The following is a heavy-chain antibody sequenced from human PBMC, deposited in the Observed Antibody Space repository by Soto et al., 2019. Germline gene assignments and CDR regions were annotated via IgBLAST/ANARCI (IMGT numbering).Heavy chain of an antibody. CDR1: GYTFTSYG. D-gene: IGHD3-16*02. J-gene: IGHJ4*02. CDR3: AISRMGELSLSLDY. Sequence: ASVKVSCKASGYTFTSYGISWVRQAPGQGLEWMGLISAYNGNTNYAQKLQGRVTMTTDTSTSTVYMELSSLRSEDTAVYYCAISRMGELSLSLDYWGQGTLVTVSS. CDR2: ISAYNGNT. V-gene: IGHV1-18*01.